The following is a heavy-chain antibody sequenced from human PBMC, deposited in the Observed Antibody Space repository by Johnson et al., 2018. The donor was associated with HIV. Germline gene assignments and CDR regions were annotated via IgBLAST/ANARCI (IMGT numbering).Heavy chain of an antibody. CDR1: GFTFSSYW. J-gene: IGHJ3*02. V-gene: IGHV3-7*01. CDR3: ARDRSENAFDI. CDR2: IKQDASEK. Sequence: EQLVESGGGLVQPGGSLRLSCVASGFTFSSYWMSWVRQAPGKGLECVANIKQDASEKYYVDSLKGRFTISRDNAKNSLYLQMNSLRAEDTAVYYCARDRSENAFDIWGQGTMVTVYS.